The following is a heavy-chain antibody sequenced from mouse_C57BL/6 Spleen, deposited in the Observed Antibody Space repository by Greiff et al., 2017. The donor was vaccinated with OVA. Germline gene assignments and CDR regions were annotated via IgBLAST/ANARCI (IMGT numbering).Heavy chain of an antibody. V-gene: IGHV1-64*01. Sequence: VQLQQPGAELVKPGASVKLSCKASGYTFTSYWMHWVKQRPGQGLEWIGMIHPNSGSTNYNEKFKSKATLTVDKSSSTAYMQLSSLTSEDSAVYYCARNSDDYDVGAMDYWGQGTSVTVSS. CDR1: GYTFTSYW. J-gene: IGHJ4*01. CDR2: IHPNSGST. CDR3: ARNSDDYDVGAMDY. D-gene: IGHD2-4*01.